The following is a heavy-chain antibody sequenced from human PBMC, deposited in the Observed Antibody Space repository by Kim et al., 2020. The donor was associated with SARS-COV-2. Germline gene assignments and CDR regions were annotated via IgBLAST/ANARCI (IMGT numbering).Heavy chain of an antibody. CDR1: GFTFDSFA. CDR2: VKGGGAGP. CDR3: AKHQLSYGSDAFDI. J-gene: IGHJ3*02. V-gene: IGHV3-23*01. D-gene: IGHD5-18*01. Sequence: GGSLRLSCAASGFTFDSFAMSWVRQAPGKGLEWVSSVKGGGAGPNYADSVKGRFTISRDNSRNTLYLEINGLRAEDTAIYYCAKHQLSYGSDAFDIWGQG.